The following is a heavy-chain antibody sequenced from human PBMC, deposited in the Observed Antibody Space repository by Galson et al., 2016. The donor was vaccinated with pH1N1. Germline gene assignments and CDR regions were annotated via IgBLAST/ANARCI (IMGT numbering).Heavy chain of an antibody. V-gene: IGHV5-51*01. J-gene: IGHJ6*03. CDR3: ARIGSDDPIYCYYMDV. CDR1: GYSFTSYW. D-gene: IGHD2-21*01. CDR2: IYPGDSDT. Sequence: QSGAEVKKPGESLKISCKGSGYSFTSYWIAWVRQMPGKGLEWMGIIYPGDSDTRYSPSFQGQVTISADKSINTAYLQWSSLKASDTAMYYCARIGSDDPIYCYYMDVWGKGTTVTVSS.